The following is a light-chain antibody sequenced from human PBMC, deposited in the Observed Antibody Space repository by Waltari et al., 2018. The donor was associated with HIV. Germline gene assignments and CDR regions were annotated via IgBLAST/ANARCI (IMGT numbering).Light chain of an antibody. J-gene: IGLJ2*01. CDR3: QAWDSSTVV. V-gene: IGLV3-1*01. CDR1: NLGGKY. Sequence: SYELTQPPSVSVSPGQTASIPCSGANLGGKYACWYQQKQGQSPVLVIYQDSKRPSGIPERFSGSNSGNTATLTISGTQAMDEADYYCQAWDSSTVVFGGGTKLTVL. CDR2: QDS.